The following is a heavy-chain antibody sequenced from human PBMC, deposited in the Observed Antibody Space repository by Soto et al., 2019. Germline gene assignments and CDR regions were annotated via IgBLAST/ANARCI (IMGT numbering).Heavy chain of an antibody. CDR3: ARVSFETSGYADY. D-gene: IGHD3-22*01. CDR1: GYTFIGYH. Sequence: ASVKVSCKASGYTFIGYHMHWVRQAPGQGLEWMGWINAANGNTKYSQNFQGRVTISRDTSASTAYLELSSLRSEDTAVYYCARVSFETSGYADYWGQGTLVTVSS. V-gene: IGHV1-3*01. CDR2: INAANGNT. J-gene: IGHJ4*02.